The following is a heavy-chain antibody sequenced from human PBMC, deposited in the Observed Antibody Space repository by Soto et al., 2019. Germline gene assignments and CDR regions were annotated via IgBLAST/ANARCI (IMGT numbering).Heavy chain of an antibody. CDR3: ARDIVVVPAAGGAYYMDV. CDR2: IYYSGST. J-gene: IGHJ6*03. V-gene: IGHV4-59*01. Sequence: QVQLQESGPGLVKPSETLSLTCTVSGGSISSYYWSWIRQPPGKGLEWIGYIYYSGSTNYNPSLKSRVTISVDTSKNQFSLKLSSVTAADTAVYYCARDIVVVPAAGGAYYMDVWGKGTTVTVSS. CDR1: GGSISSYY. D-gene: IGHD2-2*01.